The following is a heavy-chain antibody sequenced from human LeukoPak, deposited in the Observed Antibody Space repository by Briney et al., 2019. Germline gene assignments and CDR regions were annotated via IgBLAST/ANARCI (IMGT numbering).Heavy chain of an antibody. Sequence: PSETLSLTCTVSGGSISSYHWSWIRQPPGKGLEWIGYIYYSGSTNYNPSLKSRVTISVDTSKNQFSLKLSSVTAADTAVYYCARSGSSGWYFHYFDYWGQGTLVTVSS. D-gene: IGHD6-19*01. CDR3: ARSGSSGWYFHYFDY. J-gene: IGHJ4*02. CDR1: GGSISSYH. V-gene: IGHV4-59*08. CDR2: IYYSGST.